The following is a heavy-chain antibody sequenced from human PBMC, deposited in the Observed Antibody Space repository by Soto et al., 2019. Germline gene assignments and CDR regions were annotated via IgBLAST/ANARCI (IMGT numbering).Heavy chain of an antibody. J-gene: IGHJ2*01. CDR1: GFVFSSYW. CDR2: ITNDGSST. CDR3: ARGMQGSRYFDL. V-gene: IGHV3-74*01. Sequence: EVQLVESGGGLVQPGGSLRLSCAGSGFVFSSYWMHWVRQVPGKGLVWVSRITNDGSSTTYADSVNGRFTISRDNAKNTLYLQMNSLGAEDTAVYYCARGMQGSRYFDLWGRGTRVTVSS.